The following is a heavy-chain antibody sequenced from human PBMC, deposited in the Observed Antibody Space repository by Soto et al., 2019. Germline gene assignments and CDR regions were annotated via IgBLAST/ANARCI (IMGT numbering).Heavy chain of an antibody. CDR2: MSHSGGT. CDR1: GGFVSSGSYY. D-gene: IGHD1-1*01. V-gene: IGHV4-61*01. CDR3: ARVERGTATTVVDAFDI. J-gene: IGHJ3*02. Sequence: SETLSLTCAVYGGFVSSGSYYWSWIRQPPGKGLEWIGEMSHSGGTHFNPSLKSRVTISVDTSKNQFSLRMSSVTAADTALYYCARVERGTATTVVDAFDIWGPGAMVTVSS.